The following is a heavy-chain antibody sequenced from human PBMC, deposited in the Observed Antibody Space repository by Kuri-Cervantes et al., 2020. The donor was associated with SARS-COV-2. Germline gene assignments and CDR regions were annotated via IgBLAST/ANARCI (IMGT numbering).Heavy chain of an antibody. V-gene: IGHV1-69*05. J-gene: IGHJ3*02. CDR3: ATHSSSWYKAFDI. Sequence: SVKVSCKASGGTFSSYAISWVRQAPGQGLEWMGGIIPIFGTANYAQKFQGRVTMTRNTSISTAYMELSSLRSEDTAVYYCATHSSSWYKAFDIWGQGTMVTVSS. CDR2: IIPIFGTA. CDR1: GGTFSSYA. D-gene: IGHD6-13*01.